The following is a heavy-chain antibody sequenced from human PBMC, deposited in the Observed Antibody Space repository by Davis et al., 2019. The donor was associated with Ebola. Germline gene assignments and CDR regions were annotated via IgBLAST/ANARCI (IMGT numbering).Heavy chain of an antibody. V-gene: IGHV1-8*02. CDR3: AREMGMGLELIYYYYGMDV. CDR1: GYTFTSYG. CDR2: MNPNSGNT. Sequence: ASVKVSCKASGYTFTSYGISWVRQATGQGLEWMGWMNPNSGNTGYAQKFQGRVTMTRDTSISTAYMELSRLRSDDTAVYYCAREMGMGLELIYYYYGMDVWGQGTTVTVSS. D-gene: IGHD1-7*01. J-gene: IGHJ6*02.